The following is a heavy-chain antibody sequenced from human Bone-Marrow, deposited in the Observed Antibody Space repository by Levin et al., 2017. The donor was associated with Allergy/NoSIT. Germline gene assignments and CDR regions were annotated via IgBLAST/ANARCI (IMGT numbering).Heavy chain of an antibody. Sequence: GGSLRLSCKASGGTLSSDAISWVRQAPGQGLEWMGGIIPILGRTKYTQQFQGRVTFTADESTSTAYMELSSLRSGDTAVYFCARKGYYFDSSASSDGDVYYYYYGMDVWGQGTTVIVSS. CDR1: GGTLSSDA. J-gene: IGHJ6*02. CDR2: IIPILGRT. V-gene: IGHV1-69*01. CDR3: ARKGYYFDSSASSDGDVYYYYYGMDV. D-gene: IGHD3-22*01.